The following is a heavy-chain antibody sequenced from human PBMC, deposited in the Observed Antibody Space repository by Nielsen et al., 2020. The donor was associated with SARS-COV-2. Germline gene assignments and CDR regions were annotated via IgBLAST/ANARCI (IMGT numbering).Heavy chain of an antibody. CDR2: VSWNSAYM. V-gene: IGHV3-9*01. CDR3: ARGGWYFGL. CDR1: GFTFDDYA. Sequence: SLKISCAASGFTFDDYAMHWVRQVPGKGLEWVSGVSWNSAYMAYADSVKGRFTISRDNAKNSLYLQMNSLRAGDTAVYYCARGGWYFGLWGRGTLVTVSS. J-gene: IGHJ2*01.